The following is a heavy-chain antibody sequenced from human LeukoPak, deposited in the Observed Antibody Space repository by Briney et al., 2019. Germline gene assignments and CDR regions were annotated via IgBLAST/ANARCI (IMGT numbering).Heavy chain of an antibody. J-gene: IGHJ3*02. D-gene: IGHD2-15*01. CDR2: MFYSGTT. Sequence: SETLSLTCTVSGGAISSYYWSWIRQPPGQGLEWRAYMFYSGTTNYNPSLRSRVNLSLDTSKNQFSLRLSSVTAADTAVYYCARGRGEVVVAAWDVFDIWGQGTMVTVSS. CDR1: GGAISSYY. CDR3: ARGRGEVVVAAWDVFDI. V-gene: IGHV4-59*08.